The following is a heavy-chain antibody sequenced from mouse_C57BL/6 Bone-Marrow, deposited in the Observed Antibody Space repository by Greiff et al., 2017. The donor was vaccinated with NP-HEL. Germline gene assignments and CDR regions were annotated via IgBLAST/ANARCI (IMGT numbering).Heavy chain of an antibody. D-gene: IGHD1-1*01. V-gene: IGHV5-12*01. CDR3: ARQGDYYGSRSWFAY. J-gene: IGHJ3*01. CDR1: GFTFSDYY. CDR2: ISNGGGST. Sequence: EVQGVESGGGLVQPGGSLKLSCAASGFTFSDYYMYWVRQTPEKRLEWVAYISNGGGSTYYPDTVKGRFTISRDNAKNTLYLQMSRLKSEDTAMYYCARQGDYYGSRSWFAYWGQGTLVTVSA.